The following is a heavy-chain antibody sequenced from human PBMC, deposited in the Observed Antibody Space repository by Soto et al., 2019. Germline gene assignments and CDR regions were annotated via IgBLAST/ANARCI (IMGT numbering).Heavy chain of an antibody. CDR3: ARPIAVATPYYYGMDV. CDR1: GFTFSSYG. V-gene: IGHV3-33*01. Sequence: GGSLRLSCAASGFTFSSYGMHWVHQAPGKGLEWVAVIWYDGSNKYYADSVKGRFTISRDNSKNTLYLQMNSLRAEDTAVYYCARPIAVATPYYYGMDVWGQGTTVTSP. D-gene: IGHD6-19*01. J-gene: IGHJ6*02. CDR2: IWYDGSNK.